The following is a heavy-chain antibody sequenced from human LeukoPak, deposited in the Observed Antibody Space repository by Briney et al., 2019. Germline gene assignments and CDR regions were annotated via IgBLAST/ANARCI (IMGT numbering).Heavy chain of an antibody. CDR3: ARVGYDSSGYYHMFDY. D-gene: IGHD3-22*01. CDR1: GGSISSYY. V-gene: IGHV4-4*07. CDR2: IYTSGST. Sequence: SETLSLTCTVSGGSISSYYWSWIRQPAGEGLEWIGRIYTSGSTNYNPSLKSRVTMSVDTSKNQFSLKLSSVTAADTAVYYCARVGYDSSGYYHMFDYWGQGTLVTVSS. J-gene: IGHJ4*02.